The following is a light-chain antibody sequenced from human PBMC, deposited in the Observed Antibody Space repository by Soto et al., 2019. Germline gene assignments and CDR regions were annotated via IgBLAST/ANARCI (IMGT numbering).Light chain of an antibody. CDR2: WAS. CDR3: QQYYNTPLT. Sequence: SVMAHPPRSQAVSLGERVTINCKARQTVLYSSKNRNYLAWYQQKPGQXPXMXXYWASTRESGGPDRFSGSGSGTDFTRTISSLQAEDVAVYYGQQYYNTPLTFGGGTKVDIK. V-gene: IGKV4-1*01. J-gene: IGKJ4*01. CDR1: QTVLYSSKNRNY.